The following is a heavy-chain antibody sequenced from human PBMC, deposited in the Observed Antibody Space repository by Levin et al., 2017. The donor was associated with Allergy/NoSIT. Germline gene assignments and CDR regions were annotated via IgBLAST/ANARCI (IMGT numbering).Heavy chain of an antibody. CDR3: AREKGGKYWSGGSCFSTVDAFDV. CDR2: ISSSSSYI. CDR1: GFTFTSYS. D-gene: IGHD2-15*01. J-gene: IGHJ3*01. Sequence: GESLKISCAASGFTFTSYSMNWVRQAPGQGMEWVSSISSSSSYIYYADSVKGRFTISRDTAKNSLYLQMNRLRAEDPAVYYCAREKGGKYWSGGSCFSTVDAFDVWGQGTVVTVSS. V-gene: IGHV3-21*01.